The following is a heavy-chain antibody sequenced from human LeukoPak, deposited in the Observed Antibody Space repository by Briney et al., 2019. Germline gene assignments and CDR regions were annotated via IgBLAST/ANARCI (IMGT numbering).Heavy chain of an antibody. J-gene: IGHJ4*02. CDR2: IYYSGST. V-gene: IGHV4-59*01. CDR3: AREGGSYYFDY. D-gene: IGHD3-10*01. Sequence: SETLSLTCTVSGGSISSYYRSWIRQPPGKGLEWIGYIYYSGSTNYNPSLKSRVTISVDTSKNQFSLKLSSVTAADTAVYYCAREGGSYYFDYWGQGTLVTVSS. CDR1: GGSISSYY.